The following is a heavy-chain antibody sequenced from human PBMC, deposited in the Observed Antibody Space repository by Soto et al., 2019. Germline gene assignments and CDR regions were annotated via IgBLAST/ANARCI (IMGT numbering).Heavy chain of an antibody. Sequence: QLQLQESGPGLVKPSETLSLTCNVSGVSISDTSYYWGWIRQPPGKGLEWIGTIYFNGNTFYNPSLKSRLTISVDTSKNQFSLSLTSVTAADTAVYYCARQGSYWGQGTLVAVSS. CDR2: IYFNGNT. CDR3: ARQGSY. V-gene: IGHV4-39*01. CDR1: GVSISDTSYY. J-gene: IGHJ4*02.